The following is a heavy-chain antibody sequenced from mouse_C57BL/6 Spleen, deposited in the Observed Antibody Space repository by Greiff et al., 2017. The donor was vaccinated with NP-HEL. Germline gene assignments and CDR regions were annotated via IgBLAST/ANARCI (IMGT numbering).Heavy chain of an antibody. CDR3: ARGYGSSYLYYFDY. Sequence: VQLQQSGPVLVKPGASVKMSCKASGYTFTDYYMNWVKQSHGKSLEWIGVINPYNGGTSYNQKFKGKATLTVYKSSSTAYMELNSLTSEDSAVYYCARGYGSSYLYYFDYWGQGTTLTVSS. D-gene: IGHD1-1*01. CDR1: GYTFTDYY. V-gene: IGHV1-19*01. CDR2: INPYNGGT. J-gene: IGHJ2*01.